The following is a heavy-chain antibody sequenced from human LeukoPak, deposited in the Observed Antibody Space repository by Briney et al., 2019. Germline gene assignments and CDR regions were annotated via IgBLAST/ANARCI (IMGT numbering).Heavy chain of an antibody. D-gene: IGHD3-22*01. V-gene: IGHV1-18*04. CDR2: INPNSGNT. J-gene: IGHJ5*02. CDR3: ARHKSGGYYSNWFDP. Sequence: ASVKVSCKASGYTFTGYYMHWVRQAPGQGLEWMGWINPNSGNTNYAQKLQGRVTMTTDTSTSTAYMELRSLRSDDTAVYYCARHKSGGYYSNWFDPWGQGTLVTVSS. CDR1: GYTFTGYY.